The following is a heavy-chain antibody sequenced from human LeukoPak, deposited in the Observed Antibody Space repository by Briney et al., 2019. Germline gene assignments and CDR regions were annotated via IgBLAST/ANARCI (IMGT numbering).Heavy chain of an antibody. CDR2: MNPNSGNT. V-gene: IGHV1-8*01. CDR1: GYTFISYY. J-gene: IGHJ5*02. Sequence: VASVKVSCKPSGYTFISYYINWVRQATGQGLEWMGWMNPNSGNTGYAQKFQGRVTMTRNTSVSTAYMELSSLRSEDTAVYYCARGILPDFWSGYSLFDPWGQGTLVTVSS. CDR3: ARGILPDFWSGYSLFDP. D-gene: IGHD3-3*01.